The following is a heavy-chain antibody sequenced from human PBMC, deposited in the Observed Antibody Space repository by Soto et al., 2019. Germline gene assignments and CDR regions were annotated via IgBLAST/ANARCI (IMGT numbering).Heavy chain of an antibody. CDR1: GYRFICHW. D-gene: IGHD4-17*01. CDR3: ARHDSATVADNHYYYGLDV. J-gene: IGHJ6*02. V-gene: IGHV5-51*01. CDR2: IYPGDSDT. Sequence: PGESLKISCKGSGYRFICHWIGWVRQMSGKGLEWMGIIYPGDSDTRYSPSFQGQVTISADKSISTAYLQWSSLKASDTAIYYCARHDSATVADNHYYYGLDVWGQGTTVTVSS.